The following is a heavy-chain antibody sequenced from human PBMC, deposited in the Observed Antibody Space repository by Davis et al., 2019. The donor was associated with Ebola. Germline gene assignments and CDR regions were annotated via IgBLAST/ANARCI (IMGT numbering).Heavy chain of an antibody. V-gene: IGHV4-39*01. J-gene: IGHJ6*02. CDR2: IYYSGST. CDR3: ARARLLFMDV. Sequence: SETLSLTCTVSGGSISSSSYYWGWIRQHPGKGLEWIGSIYYSGSTYYNPSLKSRVTISVDTSKNQFSLKLSSVTAADTAVYYCARARLLFMDVWGQGTTVTVSS. D-gene: IGHD3-10*01. CDR1: GGSISSSSYY.